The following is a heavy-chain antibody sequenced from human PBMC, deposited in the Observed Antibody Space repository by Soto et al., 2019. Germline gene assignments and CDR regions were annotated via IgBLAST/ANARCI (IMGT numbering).Heavy chain of an antibody. CDR3: ARDGGYSGYDAALNFDY. V-gene: IGHV1-2*02. D-gene: IGHD5-12*01. CDR1: GYTFTGYY. CDR2: INPNSGGT. Sequence: ASVKVSCKASGYTFTGYYMHWVRQAPGQGLEWMGWINPNSGGTNYAQKFQGRVTMTRGTSINTAYMELSRLRSDDTAVYYCARDGGYSGYDAALNFDYWGQGTLVTVSS. J-gene: IGHJ4*02.